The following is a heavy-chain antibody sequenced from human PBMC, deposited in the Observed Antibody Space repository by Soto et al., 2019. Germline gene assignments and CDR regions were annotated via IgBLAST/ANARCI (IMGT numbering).Heavy chain of an antibody. J-gene: IGHJ6*02. CDR3: ARSDRDYAYALNV. CDR2: LYSGGRI. V-gene: IGHV3-53*01. Sequence: EAQLVESGGGLIQPGGSLRLSCAASGFTVSDNYITWVRQAPGQGLEWVSLLYSGGRIYYADSVKGRFTISRDTSKTTVYLQMNSLRTEDTALYYCARSDRDYAYALNVWGQGTTVTFSS. CDR1: GFTVSDNY. D-gene: IGHD3-16*01.